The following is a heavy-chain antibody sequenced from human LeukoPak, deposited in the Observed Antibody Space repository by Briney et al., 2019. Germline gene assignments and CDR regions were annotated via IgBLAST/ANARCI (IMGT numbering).Heavy chain of an antibody. J-gene: IGHJ3*02. V-gene: IGHV4-39*07. CDR3: ARVSQWLVPGAFDI. Sequence: SETLSLTCTVSGGSISSSSYYWGWIRQPPGKGLEWIGSIYYSGSTYYNPSLKSRVTISVDTSKNQFSLKLSSVTAADTAVYYCARVSQWLVPGAFDIWGRGTMVTVSS. D-gene: IGHD6-19*01. CDR1: GGSISSSSYY. CDR2: IYYSGST.